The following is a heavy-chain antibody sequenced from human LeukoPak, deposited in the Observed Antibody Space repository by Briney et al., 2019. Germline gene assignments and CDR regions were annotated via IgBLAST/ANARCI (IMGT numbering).Heavy chain of an antibody. Sequence: PGGSLRLSCAASGFSFSSYAMSWVRQAPGKGLEWVSDICGSICGRIGSTDYADSVKGRFTISRDNSINTVYLQMTSLRVEDTAVYYCATPPSLQDEYFPHWGQGALVTVSS. CDR3: ATPPSLQDEYFPH. J-gene: IGHJ1*01. CDR1: GFSFSSYA. CDR2: ICGRIGST. D-gene: IGHD1-14*01. V-gene: IGHV3-23*01.